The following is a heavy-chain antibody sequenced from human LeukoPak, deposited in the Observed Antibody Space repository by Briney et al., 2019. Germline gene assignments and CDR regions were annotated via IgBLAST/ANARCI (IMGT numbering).Heavy chain of an antibody. D-gene: IGHD2-2*02. J-gene: IGHJ3*02. CDR2: IYRAVTT. V-gene: IGHV3-53*01. CDR1: GVAVTSNY. Sequence: QSGGSLIPFCAAAGVAVTSNYMSCVSQAPRKGPKLFSVIYRAVTTYYAASLKGQFTISRDNSTNTLYLQMNSLRAEDTAVYYCAREGYCSSTSCYTLGDAFDIWGQGTMVTVSS. CDR3: AREGYCSSTSCYTLGDAFDI.